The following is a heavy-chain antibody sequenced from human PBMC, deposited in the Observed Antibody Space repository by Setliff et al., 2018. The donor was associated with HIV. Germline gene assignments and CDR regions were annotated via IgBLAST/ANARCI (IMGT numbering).Heavy chain of an antibody. D-gene: IGHD6-13*01. CDR1: GFTFSTYA. Sequence: PGGSLRLSCAASGFTFSTYAMHWVRQAPGKGLEWVTFINYDGSIKYYTDSVKGRFTISRDNSKNTLYLRMNSLRVEDTAVYYCAKQTVSSSWSNWFDPWGQGTLVTVSS. J-gene: IGHJ5*02. CDR2: INYDGSIK. CDR3: AKQTVSSSWSNWFDP. V-gene: IGHV3-30*02.